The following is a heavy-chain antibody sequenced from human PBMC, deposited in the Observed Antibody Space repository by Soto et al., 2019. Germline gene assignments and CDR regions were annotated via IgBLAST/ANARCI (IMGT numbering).Heavy chain of an antibody. Sequence: QVQLVESVGGVVQPGRSLRLSCAAPGSIFRGYGMHWVRQAPGKGLEWVAIIRFDGSNINYADAVMGRFTISRDNSKNMLYLEMNSLRVEDTAVYYCARDGIGSAAFWGYLDYWGQGTLVTVSS. V-gene: IGHV3-33*01. CDR1: GSIFRGYG. CDR3: ARDGIGSAAFWGYLDY. CDR2: IRFDGSNI. D-gene: IGHD3-16*01. J-gene: IGHJ4*02.